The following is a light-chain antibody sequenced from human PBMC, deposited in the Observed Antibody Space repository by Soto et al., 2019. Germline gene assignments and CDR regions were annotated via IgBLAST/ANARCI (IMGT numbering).Light chain of an antibody. CDR1: QSVSTY. V-gene: IGKV3-11*01. CDR3: QQRSKWPIT. Sequence: DILLTQCPAPRSLSTGERATLSCRASQSVSTYLAWYRQKPGQAPRLFIYDASNRATGIPARFSGSGSGTDFTLSICSVEPEDFTVYYCQQRSKWPITFDHGRRQEIK. J-gene: IGKJ5*01. CDR2: DAS.